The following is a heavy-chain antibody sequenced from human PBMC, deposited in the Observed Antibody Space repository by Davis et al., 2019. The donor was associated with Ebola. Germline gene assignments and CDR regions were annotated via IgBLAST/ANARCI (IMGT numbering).Heavy chain of an antibody. J-gene: IGHJ6*01. CDR2: IGTAGDT. Sequence: GESLKISCAASGFTFSSYAMSWVRQATGKGLEWVSAIGTAGDTYYPGSVKGRFTISRENAKNSLYLQMNSLHQGPIGLPPGTLLQEHLWG. CDR3: TLLQEHL. CDR1: GFTFSSYA. V-gene: IGHV3-13*01.